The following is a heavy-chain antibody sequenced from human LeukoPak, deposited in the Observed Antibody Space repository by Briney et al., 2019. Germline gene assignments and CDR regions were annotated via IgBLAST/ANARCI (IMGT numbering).Heavy chain of an antibody. D-gene: IGHD1-26*01. V-gene: IGHV5-51*01. CDR1: GYSFTSYW. CDR3: ARRLTVGAIRGNAFDI. Sequence: GESLKISCKGSGYSFTSYWIGWVRQMPGKGLEWMVIIYPGDSDTRYSPSFQGQVTISADKSISTAYLQWSSLKASDTAMYYCARRLTVGAIRGNAFDIWGQGTMVTVSS. CDR2: IYPGDSDT. J-gene: IGHJ3*02.